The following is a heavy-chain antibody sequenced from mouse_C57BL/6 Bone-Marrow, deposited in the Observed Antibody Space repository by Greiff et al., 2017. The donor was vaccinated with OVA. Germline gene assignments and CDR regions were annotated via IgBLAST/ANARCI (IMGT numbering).Heavy chain of an antibody. CDR2: IYPGSGST. Sequence: QVHVKQPGAELVKPGASVKMSCKASGYTFPSYRITWVKQRPGQGLEWIGDIYPGSGSTNYNEKFKSKATLTVATSSRTAYMQLSSLTSEDSAVYDCARRYYGSSWYFGVWDTGTTVTVSS. CDR3: ARRYYGSSWYFGV. CDR1: GYTFPSYR. J-gene: IGHJ1*03. D-gene: IGHD1-1*01. V-gene: IGHV1-55*01.